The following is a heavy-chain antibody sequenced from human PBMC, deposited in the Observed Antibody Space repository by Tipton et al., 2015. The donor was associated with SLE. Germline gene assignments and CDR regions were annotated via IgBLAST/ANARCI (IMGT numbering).Heavy chain of an antibody. J-gene: IGHJ3*02. Sequence: SLRLSCAASGFTFSSYGMHWVRQAPGKGLEWVAFIRYDGSNKYYADSVKGRFTISRDNSKNTLYLQMNSLRAEDTAVYYRARGNEQFGAFDIWGQGTMVTVSS. CDR3: ARGNEQFGAFDI. CDR1: GFTFSSYG. V-gene: IGHV3-30*02. D-gene: IGHD3-10*01. CDR2: IRYDGSNK.